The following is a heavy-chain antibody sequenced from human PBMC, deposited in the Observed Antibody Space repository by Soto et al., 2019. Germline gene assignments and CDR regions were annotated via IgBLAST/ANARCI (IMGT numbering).Heavy chain of an antibody. D-gene: IGHD3-10*01. CDR3: ARARGGYFHY. CDR1: GDSISSYY. V-gene: IGHV4-59*01. Sequence: QVQLQESGPGLVKPSETLSLTCTVSGDSISSYYWSWIRQPPGKGLEWIGYIYYSGSTNYNPSLKRRVTRSVDTSKIQFSLKRSSVTAADPAVYYCARARGGYFHYWGQGTLVTVSS. CDR2: IYYSGST. J-gene: IGHJ4*02.